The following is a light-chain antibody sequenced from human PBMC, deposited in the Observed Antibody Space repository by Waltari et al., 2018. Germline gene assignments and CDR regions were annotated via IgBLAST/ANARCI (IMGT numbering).Light chain of an antibody. Sequence: DIVMTQSPDSLAVSLGERATINCKSSQNVLSSSNNKNYLAWCQQKPGQPPKLLIYWASTRESGVPDRFSGSGSGKDFTLTISSLQAEDVAVYYCQQYYGTPPTFGQGTKVEIK. V-gene: IGKV4-1*01. CDR1: QNVLSSSNNKNY. J-gene: IGKJ1*01. CDR2: WAS. CDR3: QQYYGTPPT.